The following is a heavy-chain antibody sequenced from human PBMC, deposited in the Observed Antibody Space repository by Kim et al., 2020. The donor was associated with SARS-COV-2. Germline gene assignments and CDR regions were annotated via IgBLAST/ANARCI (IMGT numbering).Heavy chain of an antibody. D-gene: IGHD1-1*01. V-gene: IGHV3-30*04. Sequence: GGSLRLSCAASGFTFSSYAMHWVRQAPGKGLEWVAVISYDGSNKYYADSVKGRFTISRDNSKNTLYLQMNSLRAEDTAVYYCARDLNWSPIYWGQGTLVTVSS. CDR2: ISYDGSNK. CDR1: GFTFSSYA. J-gene: IGHJ4*02. CDR3: ARDLNWSPIY.